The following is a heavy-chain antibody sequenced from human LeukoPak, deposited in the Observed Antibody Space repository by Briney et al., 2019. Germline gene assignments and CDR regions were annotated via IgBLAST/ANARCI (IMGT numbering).Heavy chain of an antibody. Sequence: SETLSLTCAVSGGSISNENWWGWVRRPPGKGLERIGEIYHSGSTNYIPSLKSRVTISVDKSKNQFSLKLTSVTAADTAVYYCAGSPIGYGMDVWGQGTTVTVSS. CDR2: IYHSGST. CDR1: GGSISNENW. J-gene: IGHJ6*02. CDR3: AGSPIGYGMDV. V-gene: IGHV4-4*02.